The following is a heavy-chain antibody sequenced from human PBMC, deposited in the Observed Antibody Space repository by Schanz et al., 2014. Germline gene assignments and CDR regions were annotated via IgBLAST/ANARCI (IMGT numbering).Heavy chain of an antibody. V-gene: IGHV3-15*01. CDR2: IKGKTDGGTA. D-gene: IGHD3-10*01. CDR1: GLTFTSAW. Sequence: EVQLVESGGGLVKPGGSLRLSCATSGLTFTSAWMSWVRQAPGKGLEWVGRIKGKTDGGTADYAAPMKGRFTISRDDSKNTLFLQMNSLEPEDTAVYSCTADLWFGAVWGVWWGQGTLVTVSS. CDR3: TADLWFGAVWGVW. J-gene: IGHJ4*02.